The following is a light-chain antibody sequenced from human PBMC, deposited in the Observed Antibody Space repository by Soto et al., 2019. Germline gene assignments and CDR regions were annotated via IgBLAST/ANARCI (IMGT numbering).Light chain of an antibody. Sequence: QSALTQPLSASGSPGQSVAISCTGTTSDIGGYDYVSWYQQHPGKAPKLMIYEVNKRPSGVPDRFSGSKSGNTASLTVSGLQAEDEADYYCSSPGGNSPYVFGTGTKLTVL. CDR2: EVN. J-gene: IGLJ1*01. V-gene: IGLV2-8*01. CDR1: TSDIGGYDY. CDR3: SSPGGNSPYV.